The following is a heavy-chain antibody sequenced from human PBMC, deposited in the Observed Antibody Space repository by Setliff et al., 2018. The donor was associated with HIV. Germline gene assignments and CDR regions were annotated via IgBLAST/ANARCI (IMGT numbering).Heavy chain of an antibody. J-gene: IGHJ6*02. D-gene: IGHD6-13*01. CDR3: ARDDRIAAAGTAPLSLDYGMDI. CDR2: ISAYNGNT. CDR1: GYTFTSYG. V-gene: IGHV1-18*01. Sequence: ASVKVSCKASGYTFTSYGISWVRQAPGQGLEWMGWISAYNGNTNYAQKLQGRVTMTTDISTSTAYMELRSLRSDDTAVYYCARDDRIAAAGTAPLSLDYGMDIWGQGTTVTVSS.